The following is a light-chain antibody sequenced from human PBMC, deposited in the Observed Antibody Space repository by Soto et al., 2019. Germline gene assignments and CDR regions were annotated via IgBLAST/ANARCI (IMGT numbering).Light chain of an antibody. CDR1: QFISNF. V-gene: IGKV3-11*01. CDR2: DSS. Sequence: EIVLTQSPATLSLSPGQRATLSCRASQFISNFLAWYQQKPGQAPRLLIYDSSYRATGVPLRFSGSGSGTDFTLTISSLQSEDFAVYYCQQYNNWPKTFGQGTKVDI. CDR3: QQYNNWPKT. J-gene: IGKJ1*01.